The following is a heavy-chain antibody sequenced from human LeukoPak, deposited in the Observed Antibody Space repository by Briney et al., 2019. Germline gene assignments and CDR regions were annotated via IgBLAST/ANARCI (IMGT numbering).Heavy chain of an antibody. J-gene: IGHJ3*02. CDR1: GCSVSSYY. D-gene: IGHD3-22*01. CDR3: ARDLIYYDRSGYHNDAFDI. V-gene: IGHV4-59*02. Sequence: SETLSLTCTVSGCSVSSYYWSWIRQPPGKGLEWIGYIYYSGSTNYNPSLKSRVTISVDSSKNQFSLKLSSVTAADTAVYYCARDLIYYDRSGYHNDAFDIWGQGTMVTVSS. CDR2: IYYSGST.